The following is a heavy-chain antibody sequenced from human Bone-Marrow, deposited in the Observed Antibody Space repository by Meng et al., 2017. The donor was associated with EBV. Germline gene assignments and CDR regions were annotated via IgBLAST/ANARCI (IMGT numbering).Heavy chain of an antibody. CDR1: GFTFDDYG. CDR3: ARAGISIFWQHWFDP. V-gene: IGHV3-20*01. Sequence: VLVVESGGGVVRPGGSLRLSCEANGFTFDDYGMNWVRQVPGKGLEWVAGINWNGENTGYVDSVKGRFTISRDNAKNFLYLQMDSLRAEDTAFYHCARAGISIFWQHWFDPWGQGTLVTVSS. D-gene: IGHD3-3*01. CDR2: INWNGENT. J-gene: IGHJ5*02.